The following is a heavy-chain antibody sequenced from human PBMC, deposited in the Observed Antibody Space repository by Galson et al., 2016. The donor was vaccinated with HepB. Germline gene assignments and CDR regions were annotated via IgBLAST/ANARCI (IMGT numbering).Heavy chain of an antibody. CDR3: ARGEMATVGLDS. Sequence: SLRLSCAASGFTFSTYGIHWVRQAPGKGLEWVAVIWYDGSKKYYADSVKGRFTISRDNSKNTLYLQMNSLRVEDTAAYYCARGEMATVGLDSWGQGTLVTVSS. D-gene: IGHD5-24*01. J-gene: IGHJ5*01. CDR1: GFTFSTYG. V-gene: IGHV3-33*01. CDR2: IWYDGSKK.